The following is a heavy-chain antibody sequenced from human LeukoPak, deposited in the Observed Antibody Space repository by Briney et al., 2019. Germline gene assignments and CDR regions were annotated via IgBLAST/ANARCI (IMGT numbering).Heavy chain of an antibody. CDR1: GASITRDTYF. CDR2: IDSSGTT. CDR3: ARHGYIQFWLY. V-gene: IGHV4-39*01. J-gene: IGHJ4*02. D-gene: IGHD5-18*01. Sequence: SETLSLTCTVSGASITRDTYFWGWIRQSPEKGLEWIGSIDSSGTTHYNSSLKSRVIISVDTSKNQVSLNLTSVTSADTAVYYCARHGYIQFWLYWGQGTQVIVSS.